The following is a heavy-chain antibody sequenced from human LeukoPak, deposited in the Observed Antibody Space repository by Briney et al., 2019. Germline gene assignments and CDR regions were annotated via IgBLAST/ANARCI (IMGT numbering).Heavy chain of an antibody. CDR3: ARQIYGSGRREFDY. V-gene: IGHV4-39*01. Sequence: SETLSLTCTVSGGSISSSSYYWGWIRQPPGTGLEWIGSIYYSGSTYYNASLKSRVTISVDTSKNQFSLKLSSVTAADTAVYYCARQIYGSGRREFDYWGQGTLVTVSS. CDR2: IYYSGST. D-gene: IGHD3-10*01. CDR1: GGSISSSSYY. J-gene: IGHJ4*02.